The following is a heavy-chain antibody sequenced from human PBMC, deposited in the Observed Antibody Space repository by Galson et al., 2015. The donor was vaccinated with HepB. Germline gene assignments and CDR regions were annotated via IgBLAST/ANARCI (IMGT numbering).Heavy chain of an antibody. CDR3: ARNQASYDYYNMDV. J-gene: IGHJ6*02. Sequence: SLRLSCAASGFSFISHSMNWVRHSPGKGLEWLAYISPGGTKYYADSARGRFTISRDNAKKSMYLHMSSLRVEDTGIYYCARNQASYDYYNMDVWGQGTTVTVSS. V-gene: IGHV3-48*01. CDR2: ISPGGTK. CDR1: GFSFISHS.